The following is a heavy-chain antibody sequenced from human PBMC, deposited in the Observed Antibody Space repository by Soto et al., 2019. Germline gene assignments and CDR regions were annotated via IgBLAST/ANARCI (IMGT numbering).Heavy chain of an antibody. Sequence: EVQLLESGGGLVQPGGSLRLSCAASGFTFSNYAMSWVRQTPGKGLEWVSTIRGGGGNTYYPDSVKGRFTISRDNSKDTVYLQMNSLRAEDTAIYYCAKERLGRGADYWGQGALVTVPS. CDR2: IRGGGGNT. CDR3: AKERLGRGADY. V-gene: IGHV3-23*01. J-gene: IGHJ4*02. CDR1: GFTFSNYA.